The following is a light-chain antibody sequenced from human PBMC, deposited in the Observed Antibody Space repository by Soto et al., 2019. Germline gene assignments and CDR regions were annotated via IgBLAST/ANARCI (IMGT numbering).Light chain of an antibody. CDR3: QSYDSSLSGYV. V-gene: IGLV1-40*01. CDR1: SSNIGAGYE. Sequence: QSVLTQPPSMSEAPGQRVTISCTGSSSNIGAGYEAHWYQQVPGTAPKLLIYENNNRPSGVPDRFSGSKSGTSASLAITGLQAEDEAEYYCQSYDSSLSGYVFGTGTELTVL. J-gene: IGLJ1*01. CDR2: ENN.